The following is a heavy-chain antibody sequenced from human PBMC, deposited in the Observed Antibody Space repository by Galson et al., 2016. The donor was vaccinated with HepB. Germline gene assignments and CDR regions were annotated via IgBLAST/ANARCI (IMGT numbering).Heavy chain of an antibody. CDR1: GYTCTNYG. CDR3: ARDEGPDYYHGSGNHLFDY. Sequence: SVKVSCKASGYTCTNYGITWVQQAPGQGLDWMGWISTYNGNRNYAQKFQGRVTMTTDTSTSTAYMELRSLRSDDTAVYYCARDEGPDYYHGSGNHLFDYWGQGTLVTVSS. V-gene: IGHV1-18*01. D-gene: IGHD3-22*01. CDR2: ISTYNGNR. J-gene: IGHJ4*02.